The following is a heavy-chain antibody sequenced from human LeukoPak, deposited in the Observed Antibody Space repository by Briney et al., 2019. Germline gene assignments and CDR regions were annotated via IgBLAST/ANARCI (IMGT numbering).Heavy chain of an antibody. Sequence: GGSLRLSCAASGFTFNIYPMHWVRQAPGEGPEWVAVTLYDGSSTDYADSVKGRFTMSRDNAKNTLYLQMNSLRPEDTGIYYCARGNVAVARNLIDFWGQGTLVSVSS. V-gene: IGHV3-30*04. CDR3: ARGNVAVARNLIDF. D-gene: IGHD6-19*01. CDR1: GFTFNIYP. CDR2: TLYDGSST. J-gene: IGHJ4*02.